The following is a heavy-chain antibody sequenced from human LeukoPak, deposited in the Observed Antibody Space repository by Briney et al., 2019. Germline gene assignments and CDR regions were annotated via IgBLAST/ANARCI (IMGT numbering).Heavy chain of an antibody. D-gene: IGHD6-13*01. CDR2: INPNSGGT. CDR3: ARVDSSSWYGNWYFDL. J-gene: IGHJ2*01. Sequence: ASVKVSCKASGYTFTGYYMHWVRQAPGQGLEWMGWINPNSGGTNYAQKFQGRVTMTRDTSISTAYMELSRLRSDDTAVYYCARVDSSSWYGNWYFDLWGRGTLVTVSS. V-gene: IGHV1-2*02. CDR1: GYTFTGYY.